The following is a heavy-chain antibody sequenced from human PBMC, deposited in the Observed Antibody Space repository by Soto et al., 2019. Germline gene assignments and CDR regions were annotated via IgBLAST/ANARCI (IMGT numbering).Heavy chain of an antibody. CDR2: IIPIFGTA. CDR3: ARPSMSNLYYYYGMDV. Sequence: SVTVSCKASGGTFSSYAISWVRQAPGQGLEWMGGIIPIFGTANYAQKFQGRVTITADESTSTAYMELSSLRSEDTAVYYCARPSMSNLYYYYGMDVWGQGTTVTVSS. J-gene: IGHJ6*02. CDR1: GGTFSSYA. V-gene: IGHV1-69*01.